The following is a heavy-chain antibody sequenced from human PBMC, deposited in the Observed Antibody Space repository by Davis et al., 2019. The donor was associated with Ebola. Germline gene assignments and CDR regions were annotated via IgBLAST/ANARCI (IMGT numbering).Heavy chain of an antibody. J-gene: IGHJ6*02. CDR1: GFTFSSYG. CDR3: AKGLVLLDSSMDV. CDR2: IWYDGSNK. V-gene: IGHV3-33*06. D-gene: IGHD2-15*01. Sequence: GGSLRLSCAASGFTFSSYGMHWVRQAPGKGLEWVAVIWYDGSNKYYADSVKGRFTISRDNSKNTLYLQMNSLRAEDTAVYYCAKGLVLLDSSMDVWGQGTTVTVSS.